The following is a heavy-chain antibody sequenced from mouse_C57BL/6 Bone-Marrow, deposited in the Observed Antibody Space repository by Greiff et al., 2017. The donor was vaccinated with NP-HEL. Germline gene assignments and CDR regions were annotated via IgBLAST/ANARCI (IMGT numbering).Heavy chain of an antibody. J-gene: IGHJ3*01. CDR3: TTGTGRDYDGFAY. D-gene: IGHD1-1*02. CDR2: IDPENGDT. CDR1: GFNIKDDY. Sequence: EVQLQQSGAELVRPGASVKLSCTASGFNIKDDYMHWVKQRPEQGLEWIGWIDPENGDTEYASKFQGKATITADTSSNTAYLQLSSLTSEDTAVYYCTTGTGRDYDGFAYWGQGTLVTVSA. V-gene: IGHV14-4*01.